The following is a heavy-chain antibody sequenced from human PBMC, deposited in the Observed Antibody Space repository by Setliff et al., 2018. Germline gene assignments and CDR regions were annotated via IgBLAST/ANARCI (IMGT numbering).Heavy chain of an antibody. J-gene: IGHJ6*03. Sequence: PGGSLRLSCAASGFTFSSYSMNWVRQAPGKGLEWVSYISDSSTVIQYGDSVKGRFTISRDNARNSLYLQMQSLRAEDTAVYYCAKSGQTSPYYSYYLDVWGKGTTVTVSS. CDR1: GFTFSSYS. CDR2: ISDSSTVI. CDR3: AKSGQTSPYYSYYLDV. D-gene: IGHD6-25*01. V-gene: IGHV3-48*04.